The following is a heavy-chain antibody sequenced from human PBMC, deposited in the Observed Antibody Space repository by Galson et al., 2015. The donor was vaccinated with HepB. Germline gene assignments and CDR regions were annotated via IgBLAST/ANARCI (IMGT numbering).Heavy chain of an antibody. Sequence: SVKVSCKASGYTFTGYIINWVRQAPGQGPEWMGWINPHSGGTKYAQKFQDRVTMTRDTSISTAYMELSRLRSDDTAVYFCARDYKRLVEEYYYGMDVWGQGTTVTVSS. D-gene: IGHD2/OR15-2a*01. CDR3: ARDYKRLVEEYYYGMDV. CDR2: INPHSGGT. CDR1: GYTFTGYI. V-gene: IGHV1-2*02. J-gene: IGHJ6*02.